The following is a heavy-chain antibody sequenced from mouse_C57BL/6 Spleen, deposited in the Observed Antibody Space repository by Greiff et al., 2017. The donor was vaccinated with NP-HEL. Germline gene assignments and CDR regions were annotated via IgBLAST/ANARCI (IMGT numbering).Heavy chain of an antibody. CDR3: AREGYDYDVPFAY. CDR1: GFTFSSYA. CDR2: ISDVGSYT. V-gene: IGHV5-4*01. J-gene: IGHJ3*01. Sequence: DVMLVESGGGLVKPGGSLKLSCAASGFTFSSYAMSWVRQTPEKRLEWVATISDVGSYTYYPDNVKGRFTISRDNAKNNLYLQMSHLKSEDTAMYYCAREGYDYDVPFAYWGQGTLVTVSA. D-gene: IGHD2-4*01.